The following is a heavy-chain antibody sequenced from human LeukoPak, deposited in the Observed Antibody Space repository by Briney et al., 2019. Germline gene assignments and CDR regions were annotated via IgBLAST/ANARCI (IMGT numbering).Heavy chain of an antibody. CDR1: GYTFTSYY. V-gene: IGHV1-46*01. CDR2: INPSGGST. CDR3: ARVNRISAAGGLPFDI. D-gene: IGHD6-13*01. Sequence: GASVKVSCKASGYTFTSYYMHWVRQAPGQGLEWMGIINPSGGSTSYAQKFQGRVTMTRDMSTSTVYMELSRLRSDDTAVYYCARVNRISAAGGLPFDIWGQGTMVTVSS. J-gene: IGHJ3*02.